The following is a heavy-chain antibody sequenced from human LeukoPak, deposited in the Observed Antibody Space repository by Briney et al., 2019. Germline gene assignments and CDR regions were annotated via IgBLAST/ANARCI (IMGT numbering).Heavy chain of an antibody. J-gene: IGHJ4*02. CDR3: ARDRANIVVVSASEY. Sequence: NAGGSLRLSCAASGFTFSDYSMNWVRQAPGKGQEWVSSITSSGTYIYSADSVKGRFTISRDNAKNSLYLQMNSLRAEDTAVYYCARDRANIVVVSASEYWGQGTLVTVSS. CDR1: GFTFSDYS. D-gene: IGHD2-21*01. V-gene: IGHV3-21*01. CDR2: ITSSGTYI.